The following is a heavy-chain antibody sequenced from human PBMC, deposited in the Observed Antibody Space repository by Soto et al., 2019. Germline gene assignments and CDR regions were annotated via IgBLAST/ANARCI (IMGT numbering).Heavy chain of an antibody. J-gene: IGHJ4*02. CDR3: AKRSSYSTLDY. CDR2: ISGSDDST. D-gene: IGHD2-15*01. CDR1: GFTFSSYA. V-gene: IGHV3-23*01. Sequence: EAQLLESGGGLVQPGESLRLSCAASGFTFSSYAMISVRQAPGKWLEWVSVISGSDDSTYYADYVKGRFTISSDNSKNTQYLQMNSLRAEDTAVYYCAKRSSYSTLDYWGQGTLVTVSS.